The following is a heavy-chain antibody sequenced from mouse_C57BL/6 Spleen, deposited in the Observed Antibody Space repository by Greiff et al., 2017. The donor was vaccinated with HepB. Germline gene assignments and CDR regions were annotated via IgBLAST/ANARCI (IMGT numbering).Heavy chain of an antibody. V-gene: IGHV1-43*01. CDR1: GYSFTGYY. CDR2: INPSTGGT. CDR3: AKGPLYYGSSSGYFDV. Sequence: EVQLQQSGPELVKPGASVKISCKASGYSFTGYYMHWVKQSSEKSLEWIGEINPSTGGTSYNQKFKGKARLTVDKSSSTAYMQLKSLTSEDSAVYYCAKGPLYYGSSSGYFDVWGTGTTVTVSS. J-gene: IGHJ1*03. D-gene: IGHD1-1*01.